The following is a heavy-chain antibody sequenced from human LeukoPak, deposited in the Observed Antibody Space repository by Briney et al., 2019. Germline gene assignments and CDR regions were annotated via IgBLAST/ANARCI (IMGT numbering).Heavy chain of an antibody. CDR3: ARAGHYDFNWFDP. CDR2: IKPKSGGT. J-gene: IGHJ5*02. CDR1: GYTFIAYH. V-gene: IGHV1-2*02. Sequence: ASVKVSCKASGYTFIAYHIHWVRQAPGQGLEWMGWIKPKSGGTNYAQKFQDRVTMTRDTSISTAYMELSRLTSDDTAVYYCARAGHYDFNWFDPWGQGTLVTVSS. D-gene: IGHD2/OR15-2a*01.